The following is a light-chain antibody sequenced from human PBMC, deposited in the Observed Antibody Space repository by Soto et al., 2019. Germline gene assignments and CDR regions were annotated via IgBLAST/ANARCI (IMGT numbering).Light chain of an antibody. Sequence: ESVLTQSPGTLSSSPGERATLSCRASQSVSSSYLAWYQQKPGQAPRLLIYGASGRSTGIPDRFSGSGSGADFPLSISRLEPEAFAVYYSQKCGSSPQTFGQGTKVEIK. CDR2: GAS. CDR3: QKCGSSPQT. V-gene: IGKV3-20*01. CDR1: QSVSSSY. J-gene: IGKJ1*01.